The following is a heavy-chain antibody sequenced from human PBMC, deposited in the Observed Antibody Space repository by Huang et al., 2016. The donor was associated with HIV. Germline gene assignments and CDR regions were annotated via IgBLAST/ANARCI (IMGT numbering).Heavy chain of an antibody. J-gene: IGHJ4*02. Sequence: QVQLVQSGAEVKKPGSSVKVSCKASGGSFRNFAIGWVRQAPGQGLEWMGGINPTLGTESYAQKFQGRVTMIADESTSTAYMELSSLRSEDTAVYYCATVYYYDPSGPQRGYFDNWGQGTLVTVSS. CDR2: INPTLGTE. D-gene: IGHD3-22*01. CDR1: GGSFRNFA. V-gene: IGHV1-69*01. CDR3: ATVYYYDPSGPQRGYFDN.